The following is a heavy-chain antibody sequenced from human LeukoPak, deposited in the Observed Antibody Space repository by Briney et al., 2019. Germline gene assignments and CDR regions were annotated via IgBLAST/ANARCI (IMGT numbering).Heavy chain of an antibody. D-gene: IGHD1-26*01. J-gene: IGHJ4*02. Sequence: GGSLRLSCAASGFTFSDYYMSWIRQAPGKGLEWVSYISSSGSTIYYADSVKGRFTISRDNAKNSLYLQMNSLRAEDTAVYYCARDRIVGAEAIDYWGQGTLVTVPS. CDR2: ISSSGSTI. CDR3: ARDRIVGAEAIDY. V-gene: IGHV3-11*01. CDR1: GFTFSDYY.